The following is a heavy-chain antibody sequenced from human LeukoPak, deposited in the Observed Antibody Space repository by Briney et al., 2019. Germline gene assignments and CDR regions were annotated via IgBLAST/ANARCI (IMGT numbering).Heavy chain of an antibody. J-gene: IGHJ4*02. Sequence: SETLSLTCAVSGGSISSGGYSWSWIRQPPGTGLEWIGYIYHSGSTYYNPSLKSRVTISVDRSKNQFSLKLSSVTAADTAVYYCARGGGYYYDSSHFDYWGQGTLVTVSS. D-gene: IGHD3-22*01. CDR1: GGSISSGGYS. V-gene: IGHV4-30-2*01. CDR3: ARGGGYYYDSSHFDY. CDR2: IYHSGST.